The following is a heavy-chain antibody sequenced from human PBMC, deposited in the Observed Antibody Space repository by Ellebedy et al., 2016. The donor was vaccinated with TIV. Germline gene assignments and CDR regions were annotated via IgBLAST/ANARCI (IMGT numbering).Heavy chain of an antibody. CDR3: AGLALSYDFWGA. Sequence: MPSETLSLTCSVSGGSIKTDNYYWGWIRQPPGKGLEWIANLYPSGNTYHTPSLRSRVSISLDTSKNRFSRELTSVPAADTAVYYCAGLALSYDFWGAWGRGTLVTVSS. D-gene: IGHD3-3*01. CDR2: LYPSGNT. J-gene: IGHJ4*02. CDR1: GGSIKTDNYY. V-gene: IGHV4-39*07.